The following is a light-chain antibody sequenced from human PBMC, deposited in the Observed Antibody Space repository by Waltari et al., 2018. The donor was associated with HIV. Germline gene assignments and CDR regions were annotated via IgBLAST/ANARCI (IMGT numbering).Light chain of an antibody. V-gene: IGLV1-47*01. CDR2: HNM. CDR3: ATWDDSLSSWL. CDR1: SSTVVPNY. Sequence: QSVLTQPPSASGTPGQRVTTSCSGSSSTVVPNYFNWYKQLPGTAPELVIYHNMQRPLGVPGRFSGSKSGTSASLAISGLRSEDEADYYCATWDDSLSSWLFGGGTRLSVL. J-gene: IGLJ3*02.